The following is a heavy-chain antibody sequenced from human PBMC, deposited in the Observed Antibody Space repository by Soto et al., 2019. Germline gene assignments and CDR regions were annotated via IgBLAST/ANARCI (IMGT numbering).Heavy chain of an antibody. CDR3: ARRLYCSSSSCYAVDY. D-gene: IGHD2-2*01. V-gene: IGHV3-23*01. CDR1: GFTFSNYA. J-gene: IGHJ4*02. Sequence: EVQLLESGGGLVQPGGSLRLSCAVSGFTFSNYAMSWVRQAPGKGLEWVSGISGSGDSTNYGDFVKGRFTISRDNAKNTLYLQMNSLRAEDTAVYYCARRLYCSSSSCYAVDYWGQGTLVTVSS. CDR2: ISGSGDST.